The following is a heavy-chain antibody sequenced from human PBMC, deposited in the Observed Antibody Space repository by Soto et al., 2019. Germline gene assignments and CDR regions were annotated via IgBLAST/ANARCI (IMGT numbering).Heavy chain of an antibody. CDR1: GRSTSSSSYY. CDR2: IYYSVST. Sequence: QLQLQESGPGLVKPSETLSITCTVSGRSTSSSSYYWGWIRQPPGKGLEWIGSIYYSVSTYYHPSLKSRVTLSVDTSKNQFSLKLSSVTAADTAVYYCASTSTGTTAYYYYMDVWGKGTTVTVSS. J-gene: IGHJ6*03. D-gene: IGHD1-7*01. V-gene: IGHV4-39*01. CDR3: ASTSTGTTAYYYYMDV.